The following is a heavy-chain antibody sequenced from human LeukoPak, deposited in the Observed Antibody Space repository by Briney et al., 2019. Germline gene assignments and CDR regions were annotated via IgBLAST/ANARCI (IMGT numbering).Heavy chain of an antibody. CDR1: GGTSSSYA. CDR2: IIPIFGTA. J-gene: IGHJ5*02. V-gene: IGHV1-69*01. D-gene: IGHD2-2*01. Sequence: GASVKVSCKASGGTSSSYAISWVRQAPGQGLEWMGEIIPIFGTANYAQKFQGRVTITADESTSTAYMELSSLRSEDTAVYYCASPGYCSSTTCLDWDWFDPWGQGTLVTVSS. CDR3: ASPGYCSSTTCLDWDWFDP.